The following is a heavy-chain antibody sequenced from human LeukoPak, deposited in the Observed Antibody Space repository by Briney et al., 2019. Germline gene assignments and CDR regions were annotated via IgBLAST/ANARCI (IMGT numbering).Heavy chain of an antibody. V-gene: IGHV4-4*02. CDR2: IYHSRDT. CDR1: GGSITSNW. J-gene: IGHJ4*02. D-gene: IGHD3-22*01. Sequence: PSETLSLTCVVSGGSITSNWWSWVRQPPGKGLEWIGEIYHSRDTTYNPSLKSRVTISVDKSKTQFSLTLNSVTAADTAVYFCGRNGYYSIDYWGQGTLVTVSS. CDR3: GRNGYYSIDY.